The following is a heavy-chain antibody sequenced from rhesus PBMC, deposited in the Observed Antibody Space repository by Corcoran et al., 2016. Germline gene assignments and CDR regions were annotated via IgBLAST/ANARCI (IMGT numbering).Heavy chain of an antibody. V-gene: IGHV4-165*02. CDR1: GGSLSGHY. CDR3: ARSHIAAASFDY. CDR2: IGGSSGST. D-gene: IGHD6-43*01. J-gene: IGHJ4*01. Sequence: QVQLQESGPGLVKPSETLSLTCAVSGGSLSGHYWYWTRSPPGQGLEWIGYIGGSSGSTYYNPSLKSRVTISTDTSKNQFSLKLSSVTAADTAVYFCARSHIAAASFDYWGQGVLVTVSS.